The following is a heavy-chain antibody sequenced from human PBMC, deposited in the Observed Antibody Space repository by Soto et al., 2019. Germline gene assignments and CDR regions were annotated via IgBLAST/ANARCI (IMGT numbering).Heavy chain of an antibody. Sequence: GGSLRLSCAASGFTFSSYGMHWVRQAPGKGLEWVAVISYDGSNKYYADSVKGRFTISRDNSKNTLYLQMNSLRAEDTAVYYCAKDRYDSSGSPFDYWGQGTLVTVSS. CDR2: ISYDGSNK. D-gene: IGHD3-22*01. J-gene: IGHJ4*02. CDR3: AKDRYDSSGSPFDY. CDR1: GFTFSSYG. V-gene: IGHV3-30*18.